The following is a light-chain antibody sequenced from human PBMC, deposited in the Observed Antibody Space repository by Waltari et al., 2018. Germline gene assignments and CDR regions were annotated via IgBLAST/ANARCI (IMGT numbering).Light chain of an antibody. V-gene: IGKV1-39*01. CDR2: DSS. J-gene: IGKJ1*01. CDR3: QHSFGNPPWT. Sequence: DIQMAQSPSALSASIGDRVTNTCRASQFINTSLNWYQHKPGEAPKLLMYDSSTLQIGVPSRFSGSGSGTDFTLTISSLQPEDIATYYCQHSFGNPPWTFGRGTKV. CDR1: QFINTS.